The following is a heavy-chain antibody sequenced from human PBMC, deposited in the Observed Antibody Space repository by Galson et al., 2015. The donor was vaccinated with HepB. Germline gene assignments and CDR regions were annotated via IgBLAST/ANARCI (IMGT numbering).Heavy chain of an antibody. J-gene: IGHJ4*02. CDR1: GGSVSSGSYY. V-gene: IGHV4-61*01. D-gene: IGHD3-10*01. CDR2: IYYSGST. CDR3: ARAGGSGSYFY. Sequence: SETLSLTCTVSGGSVSSGSYYWSWIRQPPGKGLEWIGYIYYSGSTNYNPSLKSRVTISVDTSKNQFSLKLSSVTAADTAVYYCARAGGSGSYFYWGQGTLVTVSS.